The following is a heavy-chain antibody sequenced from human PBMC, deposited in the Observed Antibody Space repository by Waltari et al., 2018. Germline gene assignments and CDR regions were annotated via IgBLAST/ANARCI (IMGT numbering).Heavy chain of an antibody. CDR2: LYTTGST. Sequence: VQLQESGPGLVEPSQTLSLTCTVSNGSIRSGSFYWCWIRQRAGKGLEWIGHLYTTGSTNYNPSLESRVTISADTSKNQFSLKLTSVTAADSAVYFCARTGTVVVVPTAKGAFHIWGQGTAVTVSS. CDR1: NGSIRSGSFY. V-gene: IGHV4-61*02. J-gene: IGHJ3*02. CDR3: ARTGTVVVVPTAKGAFHI. D-gene: IGHD2-15*01.